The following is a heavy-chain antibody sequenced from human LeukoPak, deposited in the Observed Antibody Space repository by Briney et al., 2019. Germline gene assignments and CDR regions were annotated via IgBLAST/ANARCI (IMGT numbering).Heavy chain of an antibody. CDR2: ISAYNGNT. J-gene: IGHJ4*02. V-gene: IGHV1-18*01. CDR3: ARESPTWRTMVTPGA. CDR1: GYTFTSYG. Sequence: ASVKVSCKASGYTFTSYGISWVRQAPGQGLEWMGWISAYNGNTNYAQKLQGRVTMTTDTSTSTAYMELRSLRSDDTAVYYCARESPTWRTMVTPGAWGQGTLVTVSS. D-gene: IGHD4-23*01.